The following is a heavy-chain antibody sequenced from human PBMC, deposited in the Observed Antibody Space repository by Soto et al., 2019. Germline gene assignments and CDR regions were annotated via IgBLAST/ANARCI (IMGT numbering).Heavy chain of an antibody. Sequence: GPSVKVSCTVSGYTLTELSMHWVRQAPGKGLEWMGGFDPEDGETIYAQKFQGRVTMTEDTSTDTAYMELSSLRSEDTAVYYCATKSVSAAAGSWYFDYWGQGTLVTVSS. CDR2: FDPEDGET. D-gene: IGHD6-13*01. J-gene: IGHJ4*02. V-gene: IGHV1-24*01. CDR3: ATKSVSAAAGSWYFDY. CDR1: GYTLTELS.